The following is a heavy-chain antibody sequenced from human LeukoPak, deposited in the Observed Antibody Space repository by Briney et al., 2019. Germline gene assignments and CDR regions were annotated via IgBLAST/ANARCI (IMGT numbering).Heavy chain of an antibody. V-gene: IGHV1-2*02. CDR2: INPNSGGT. CDR3: ARALYSSSSNFDY. Sequence: ASVKVSCKASGYTFTGYYMHWVRQAPGQGLEWMGWINPNSGGTNYAQKFQGRVTMTRDTSISTAYMELSWLRSDDTAVYYCARALYSSSSNFDYWGQGTLVTVSS. CDR1: GYTFTGYY. D-gene: IGHD6-6*01. J-gene: IGHJ4*02.